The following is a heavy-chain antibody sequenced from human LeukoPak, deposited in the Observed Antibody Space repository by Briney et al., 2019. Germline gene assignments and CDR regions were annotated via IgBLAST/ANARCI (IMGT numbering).Heavy chain of an antibody. Sequence: SETLSLTCAVYGESFSGYYWIWIRQPPGKGLEWIGEINHSGSTNYNPSLKSRVTISVDTSKDQFSLKLSSVTAADTAVYYCARGRKQQLVRTTYNWFDPWGQGTLVTVSS. V-gene: IGHV4-34*01. CDR1: GESFSGYY. CDR3: ARGRKQQLVRTTYNWFDP. D-gene: IGHD6-13*01. J-gene: IGHJ5*02. CDR2: INHSGST.